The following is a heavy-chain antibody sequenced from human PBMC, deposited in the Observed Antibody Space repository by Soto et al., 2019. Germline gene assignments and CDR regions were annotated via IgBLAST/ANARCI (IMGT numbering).Heavy chain of an antibody. D-gene: IGHD6-19*01. Sequence: PSETLSLTCTVSGGSISSSSYYWGWIRQPPGKGLEWIGSIYYSGSTYYNPSLKSRVTISVDTSKNQFSLKLSSVTAADTAVYYCARGRSGCLENSPGLENAFDIWGQGTMVTVSS. CDR1: GGSISSSSYY. V-gene: IGHV4-39*01. J-gene: IGHJ3*02. CDR3: ARGRSGCLENSPGLENAFDI. CDR2: IYYSGST.